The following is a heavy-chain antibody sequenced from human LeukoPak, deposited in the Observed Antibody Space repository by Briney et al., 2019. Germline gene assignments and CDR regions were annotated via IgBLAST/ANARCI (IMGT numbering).Heavy chain of an antibody. Sequence: GGSLSLSCAVCGFPFDYYTVQGVRDARGGGGEGGSLISCDGGSTYYADSVKGRITISRDNSKNSLYLQMHSLRTDDTALYYCAKSKPAVTTGYLDYWGQGTLVTVSS. J-gene: IGHJ4*02. CDR2: ISCDGGST. V-gene: IGHV3-43*01. D-gene: IGHD4-17*01. CDR1: GFPFDYYT. CDR3: AKSKPAVTTGYLDY.